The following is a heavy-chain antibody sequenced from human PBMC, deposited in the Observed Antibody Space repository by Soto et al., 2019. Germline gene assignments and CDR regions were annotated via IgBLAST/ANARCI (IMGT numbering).Heavy chain of an antibody. CDR3: ARRWGRTCDS. J-gene: IGHJ4*02. V-gene: IGHV4-59*08. D-gene: IGHD1-26*01. CDR2: IYYSGST. Sequence: QVQLQESGPGLVKPSETLSLTCTVSGGSISSYYWSWIRQPPGKGLEWIGYIYYSGSTNYDPSLKSLVTISIDPTQNQFSLMLSSVTAADTAVYYWARRWGRTCDSWGQGTLVTVSS. CDR1: GGSISSYY.